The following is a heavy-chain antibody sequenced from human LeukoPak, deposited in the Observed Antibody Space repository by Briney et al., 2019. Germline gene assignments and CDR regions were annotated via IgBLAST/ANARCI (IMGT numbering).Heavy chain of an antibody. CDR3: ASGYSSGVGLDY. V-gene: IGHV4-4*07. CDR1: GGSISSYY. Sequence: SETLSLTCTVSGGSISSYYWSWIRQPAGKGLEWIGRIYTSGSTNYNPSLKSRVTMSVGTSKNQFSLKLSSVTAADTAVYYCASGYSSGVGLDYWGQGTLVTVSS. D-gene: IGHD6-19*01. CDR2: IYTSGST. J-gene: IGHJ4*02.